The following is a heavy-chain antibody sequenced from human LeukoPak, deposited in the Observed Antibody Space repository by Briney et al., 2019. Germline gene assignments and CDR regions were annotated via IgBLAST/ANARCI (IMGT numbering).Heavy chain of an antibody. CDR3: ARDQGATGAVWFDP. D-gene: IGHD7-27*01. Sequence: SETLSLTCAVYGGSFSGYYWSWIRQPPGKGLEWIGEINHSGSTNYNPSLKSRVTISVDTSKNQFSLKLSSVTAADTAVYYCARDQGATGAVWFDPWGQGTLVTVSS. V-gene: IGHV4-34*01. CDR2: INHSGST. CDR1: GGSFSGYY. J-gene: IGHJ5*02.